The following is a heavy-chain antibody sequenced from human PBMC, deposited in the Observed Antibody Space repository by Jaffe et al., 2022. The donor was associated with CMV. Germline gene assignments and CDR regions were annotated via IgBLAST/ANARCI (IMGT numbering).Heavy chain of an antibody. V-gene: IGHV3-15*01. CDR3: TIEYYYDSSGYYPDY. J-gene: IGHJ4*02. CDR2: IKSKTDGGTT. D-gene: IGHD3-22*01. CDR1: GFTFSNAW. Sequence: EVQLVESGGGLVKPGGSLRLSCAASGFTFSNAWMSWVRQAPGKGLEWVGRIKSKTDGGTTDYAAPVKGRFTISRDDSKNTLYLQMNSLKTEDTAVYYCTIEYYYDSSGYYPDYWGQGTLVTVSS.